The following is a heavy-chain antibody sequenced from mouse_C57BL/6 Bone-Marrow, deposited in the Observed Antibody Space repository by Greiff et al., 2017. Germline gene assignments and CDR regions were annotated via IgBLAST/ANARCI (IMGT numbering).Heavy chain of an antibody. CDR3: ASTTGGLGFAY. V-gene: IGHV2-6*01. D-gene: IGHD2-12*01. CDR1: GFSLTSYG. Sequence: VKLVESGPGLVAPSQSLSITCTVSGFSLTSYGVDWVRQSPGKGLEWLGVIWGVGSTNYNSALKSRLSISKDNSKSQVFLKRSSLQADDTAMYYCASTTGGLGFAYWGQGTLVTVSA. CDR2: IWGVGST. J-gene: IGHJ3*01.